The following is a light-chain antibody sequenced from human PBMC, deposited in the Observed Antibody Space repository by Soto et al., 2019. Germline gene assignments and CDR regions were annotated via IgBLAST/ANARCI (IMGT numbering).Light chain of an antibody. J-gene: IGLJ3*02. Sequence: QTVVNQAPSASGTPGQRVTISCSGSSSNIGRHAVYWYQQVPGSAPRLVMYKNNQRPSGVPDRFSGSKSGTSASLAISGLRSEDEADYYCAAMDDYRSGPVFGGGTKLTVL. V-gene: IGLV1-47*01. CDR2: KNN. CDR1: SSNIGRHA. CDR3: AAMDDYRSGPV.